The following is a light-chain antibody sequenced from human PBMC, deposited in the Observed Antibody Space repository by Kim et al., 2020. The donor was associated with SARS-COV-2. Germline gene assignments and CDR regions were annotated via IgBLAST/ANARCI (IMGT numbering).Light chain of an antibody. Sequence: EIVMTQSPATLSVSPGERATLSCRASQSVSSYLAWYQQKPGQAPRLLIYGASTRATGIAARFSGSGSGTEFTLTISSLQSEDFAVYYCQQYSNWPKTFGQGTKVDI. CDR1: QSVSSY. CDR3: QQYSNWPKT. J-gene: IGKJ1*01. V-gene: IGKV3-15*01. CDR2: GAS.